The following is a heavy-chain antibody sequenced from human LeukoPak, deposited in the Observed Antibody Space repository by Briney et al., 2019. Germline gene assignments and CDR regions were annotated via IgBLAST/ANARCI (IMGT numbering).Heavy chain of an antibody. CDR1: GFMFRSSS. V-gene: IGHV3-23*01. J-gene: IGHJ4*02. CDR2: ISASAGNI. Sequence: PGGSLRLSCAASGFMFRSSSMSWVRQVPGKGLEWVSTISASAGNIYYADSVKGRFTISRDNSKNTLFLKMNSLRAEDTAIYYCAKRPAAVREIIPYVDYWGQGTLVTVSS. CDR3: AKRPAAVREIIPYVDY. D-gene: IGHD3-10*02.